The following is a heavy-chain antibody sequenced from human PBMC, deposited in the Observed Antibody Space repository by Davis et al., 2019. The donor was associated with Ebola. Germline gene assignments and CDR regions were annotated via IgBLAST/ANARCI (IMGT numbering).Heavy chain of an antibody. J-gene: IGHJ3*02. CDR2: INHSGST. CDR1: GGSFSGYY. CDR3: AREGYCSGGSCYGVDHAFDI. D-gene: IGHD2-15*01. Sequence: SETLSLTCAVYGGSFSGYYWSWIRQPPGKGLEWIGEINHSGSTNYNPSLKSRVTKSVDTSKNQFSLKLSSVTAADTAVYYCAREGYCSGGSCYGVDHAFDIWGQGTMVTVSS. V-gene: IGHV4-34*01.